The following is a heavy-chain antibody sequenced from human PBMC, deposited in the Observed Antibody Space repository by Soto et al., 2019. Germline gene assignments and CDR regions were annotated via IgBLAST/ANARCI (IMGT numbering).Heavy chain of an antibody. D-gene: IGHD4-17*01. V-gene: IGHV4-61*08. CDR2: IYYSGST. CDR3: ARRYGGHFDY. Sequence: PSETLSLTCAVSGGSISSGGYSWSWIRQPPGKGLEWIGYIYYSGSTNYNPSLKSRVTISVDTSKNQFSLKLSSVTAADTAVYYCARRYGGHFDYWGQGTLVTVS. J-gene: IGHJ4*02. CDR1: GGSISSGGYS.